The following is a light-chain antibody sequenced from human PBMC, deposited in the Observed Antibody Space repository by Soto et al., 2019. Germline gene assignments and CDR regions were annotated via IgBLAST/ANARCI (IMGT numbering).Light chain of an antibody. CDR3: MQSVQLPLT. CDR2: EVS. J-gene: IGKJ4*01. CDR1: QSLLHTNGKTY. Sequence: DIVVTQPPLSLSVTPGQPASISCKSSQSLLHTNGKTYLYWYLQRPGQPPQPLIYEVSSRFSGVPERFSGSGSGTDFTLKISRVEAEDVGVYYCMQSVQLPLTFGGGTKVDIK. V-gene: IGKV2D-29*01.